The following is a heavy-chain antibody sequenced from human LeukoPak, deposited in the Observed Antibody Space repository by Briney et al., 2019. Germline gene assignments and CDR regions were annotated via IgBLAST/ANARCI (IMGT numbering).Heavy chain of an antibody. CDR1: KFTFSDYY. CDR3: ARGTYYYEF. Sequence: GGSLRLSCAASKFTFSDYYMTWVRQAPGKGPEWVAYMNQFGTEIKYLDSVKVRFTISRDNAKNSLYLWMTSLTADDTAVYYCARGTYYYEFWGQGTLVIVSS. J-gene: IGHJ4*02. D-gene: IGHD3/OR15-3a*01. V-gene: IGHV3-7*04. CDR2: MNQFGTEI.